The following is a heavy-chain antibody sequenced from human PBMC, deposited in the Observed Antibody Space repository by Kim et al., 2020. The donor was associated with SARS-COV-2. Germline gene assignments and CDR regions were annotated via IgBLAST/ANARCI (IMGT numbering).Heavy chain of an antibody. Sequence: SETLSLTCTVSGGSLSSSSYYWGWIRQPPGKGLEWIGTAYYIGNTYYTPSLKSRVTISVDTSKNQFSLKLGSVTAADTAFYYCASHQRYSSGWYF. D-gene: IGHD6-19*01. CDR2: AYYIGNT. CDR1: GGSLSSSSYY. CDR3: ASHQRYSSGWYF. J-gene: IGHJ2*01. V-gene: IGHV4-39*01.